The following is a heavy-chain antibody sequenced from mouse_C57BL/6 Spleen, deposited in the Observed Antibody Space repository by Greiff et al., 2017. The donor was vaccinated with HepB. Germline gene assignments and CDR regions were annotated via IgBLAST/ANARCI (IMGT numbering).Heavy chain of an antibody. CDR1: GFTFSSYT. J-gene: IGHJ3*01. D-gene: IGHD1-1*01. CDR2: ISGGGGNT. V-gene: IGHV5-9*01. Sequence: EVQLVESRGGLVKPGGSLKLSCAASGFTFSSYTMSWVRQTPEKRLEWVATISGGGGNTYYPDSVKGRFTISRDNAKNTLYLQMSSLRSEDTALYYGARKRYYGSSSAWFAYWGQGTLVTVSA. CDR3: ARKRYYGSSSAWFAY.